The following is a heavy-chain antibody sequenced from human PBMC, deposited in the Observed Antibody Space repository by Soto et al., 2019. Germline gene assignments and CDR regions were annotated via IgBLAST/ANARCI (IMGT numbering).Heavy chain of an antibody. V-gene: IGHV4-34*01. J-gene: IGHJ6*02. CDR3: ARGRAVVVPAAIGVGERDYYYYGMDV. Sequence: SETLSLTCAVYGGSFSGYYWSWIRQPPGKGLEWIGEINHSGSTNYNPSLKSRATISVDTSKNQFSLKLSSVTAADTAVYYCARGRAVVVPAAIGVGERDYYYYGMDVWGQGTTVTVSS. CDR1: GGSFSGYY. CDR2: INHSGST. D-gene: IGHD2-2*01.